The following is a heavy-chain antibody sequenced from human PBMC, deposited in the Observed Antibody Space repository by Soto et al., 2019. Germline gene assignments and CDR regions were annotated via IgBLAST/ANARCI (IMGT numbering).Heavy chain of an antibody. J-gene: IGHJ1*01. D-gene: IGHD2-15*01. CDR2: FDPEDGET. CDR1: GYTLTELS. Sequence: QVQLVQSGAEVKKPGASVKVSCKVSGYTLTELSMHWVRQAPGKGLEWMGGFDPEDGETIYAQKFQGRVTMTEDTSTDTAYMELSSLRSEDTAVYYCATWSVVVVAVHQPFAEYFQHWGQGTLVTVSS. CDR3: ATWSVVVVAVHQPFAEYFQH. V-gene: IGHV1-24*01.